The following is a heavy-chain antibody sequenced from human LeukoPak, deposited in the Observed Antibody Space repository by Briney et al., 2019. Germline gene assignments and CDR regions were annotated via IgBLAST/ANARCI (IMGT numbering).Heavy chain of an antibody. D-gene: IGHD4-11*01. CDR2: ISSSGSYI. Sequence: GGSLRLSCAASGFTFSSYEMNWVRQAPGKGLEWVSYISSSGSYIYYADSVKGRFTISRHNAKNSLYLQLNSLRAEDTAVYYCVRLYDDYTNGHFDSWGQGTLVTVSS. J-gene: IGHJ4*02. CDR3: VRLYDDYTNGHFDS. CDR1: GFTFSSYE. V-gene: IGHV3-48*03.